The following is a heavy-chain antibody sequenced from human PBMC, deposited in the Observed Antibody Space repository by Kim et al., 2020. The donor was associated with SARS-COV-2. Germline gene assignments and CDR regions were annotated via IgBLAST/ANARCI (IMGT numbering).Heavy chain of an antibody. CDR3: ARVNREAFDI. CDR2: ST. V-gene: IGHV4-31*02. J-gene: IGHJ3*02. Sequence: STYYNQSLKSRVTISVDTSKNQFSLKLSSVTAADTAVYYCARVNREAFDIWGQGTMVTVSS.